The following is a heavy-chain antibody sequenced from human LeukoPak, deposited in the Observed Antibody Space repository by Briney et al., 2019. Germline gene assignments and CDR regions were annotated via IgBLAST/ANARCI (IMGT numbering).Heavy chain of an antibody. D-gene: IGHD5-18*01. Sequence: ASVKVSCKASGGTFSSYAISWVRQAPGQGLGWMGGIIPIFGTANYAQKFQGRVTITADESTSTAYMELSSLRSEDTAVYYCARGGGYSYGYLHYFDYWGQGTLVTVSS. J-gene: IGHJ4*02. CDR3: ARGGGYSYGYLHYFDY. V-gene: IGHV1-69*13. CDR1: GGTFSSYA. CDR2: IIPIFGTA.